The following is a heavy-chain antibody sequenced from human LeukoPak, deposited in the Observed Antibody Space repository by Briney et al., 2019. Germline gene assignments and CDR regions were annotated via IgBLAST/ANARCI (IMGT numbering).Heavy chain of an antibody. Sequence: SETLSLTCTVSGASISSYSCSWIPQPPGKGLEWVGYIYTRGSTYYNPSLKSRVTISIDTSKNQFSLNLRSVTAADTAVYYCARHGTYCSSTSCYTDYMDVWGKGTTVTVSS. V-gene: IGHV4-4*09. D-gene: IGHD2-2*02. CDR1: GASISSYS. CDR2: IYTRGST. J-gene: IGHJ6*03. CDR3: ARHGTYCSSTSCYTDYMDV.